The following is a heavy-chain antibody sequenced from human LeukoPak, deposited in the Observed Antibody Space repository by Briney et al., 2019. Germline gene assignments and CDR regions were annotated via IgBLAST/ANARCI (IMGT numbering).Heavy chain of an antibody. CDR2: IYYSGST. J-gene: IGHJ4*02. Sequence: SETLSHTCTVSGGSISSGTYYRGWIRQPPGKGLEWIGSIYYSGSTSYNPSLKSRVTISVDTSKNQFSLKLDSVTAADTAVYYCARNASDSGTSSFDYWGQGTLVTVSS. CDR3: ARNASDSGTSSFDY. D-gene: IGHD1-26*01. V-gene: IGHV4-39*01. CDR1: GGSISSGTYY.